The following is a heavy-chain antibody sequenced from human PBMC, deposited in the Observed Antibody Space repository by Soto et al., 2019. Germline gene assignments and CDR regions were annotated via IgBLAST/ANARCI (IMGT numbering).Heavy chain of an antibody. CDR3: ARELLYYYDSSGYSNWFDP. CDR1: GGSVSSGSYY. Sequence: PSETLSLTCTVSGGSVSSGSYYWSWIRQPPGKGLEWIGYIYYSGSTNYNPSLKSRVTISVDTSKNQFSLKLSSVTAADTAVYYCARELLYYYDSSGYSNWFDPWGQGTQVTVSS. V-gene: IGHV4-61*01. D-gene: IGHD3-22*01. CDR2: IYYSGST. J-gene: IGHJ5*02.